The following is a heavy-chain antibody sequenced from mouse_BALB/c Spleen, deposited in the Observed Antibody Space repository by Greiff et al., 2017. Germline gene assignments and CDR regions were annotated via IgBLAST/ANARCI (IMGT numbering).Heavy chain of an antibody. CDR1: GFAFSSYD. CDR3: ARQGYDGYAMDY. D-gene: IGHD2-2*01. CDR2: ISSGGGST. J-gene: IGHJ4*01. Sequence: EVQLVESGGGLVKPGGSLKLSCAASGFAFSSYDMSWVRQTPEKRLEWVAYISSGGGSTYYPDTVKGRFTISRDNAKNTLYLQMSSLKSEDTAMYYCARQGYDGYAMDYWGQGTSVTVSS. V-gene: IGHV5-12-1*01.